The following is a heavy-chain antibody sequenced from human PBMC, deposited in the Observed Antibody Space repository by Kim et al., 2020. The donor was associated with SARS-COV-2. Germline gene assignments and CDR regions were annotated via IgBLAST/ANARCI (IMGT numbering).Heavy chain of an antibody. CDR3: ARRTIAVAGANFDY. D-gene: IGHD6-19*01. J-gene: IGHJ4*02. V-gene: IGHV5-51*01. Sequence: SPSFQGQVTISADKSISTAYLQWSSLKASDTAMYYCARRTIAVAGANFDYWGQGTLVTVSS.